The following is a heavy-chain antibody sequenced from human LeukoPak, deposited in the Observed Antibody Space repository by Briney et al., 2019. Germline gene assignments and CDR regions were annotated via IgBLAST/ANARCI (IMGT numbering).Heavy chain of an antibody. V-gene: IGHV4-61*01. CDR3: ARVSGSYPYYFDY. CDR2: IYYGGST. CDR1: GGSVSSDSYY. Sequence: PSETLSLTCSVSGGSVSSDSYYWSWIRQPPGKGLEWIGYIYYGGSTNYNPSLKSRVIISIDTSKNQFSLKLSSVTAADTAVYYCARVSGSYPYYFDYWGQGTLVTVSS. D-gene: IGHD1-26*01. J-gene: IGHJ4*02.